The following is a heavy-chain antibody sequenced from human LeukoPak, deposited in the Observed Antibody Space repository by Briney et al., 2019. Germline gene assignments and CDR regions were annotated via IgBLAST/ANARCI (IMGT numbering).Heavy chain of an antibody. Sequence: SQTLSLTCTVSGGSINSGDYYWSWIRQPPGKGLEWIGTIFYSGTTYYNPSLKSRVTISVDTSKNQFSLNLRSVTAADTAVYYCAGQNIPTPHDYWGQGTQVTVSS. CDR2: IFYSGTT. CDR3: AGQNIPTPHDY. J-gene: IGHJ4*02. V-gene: IGHV4-30-4*08. D-gene: IGHD2-2*02. CDR1: GGSINSGDYY.